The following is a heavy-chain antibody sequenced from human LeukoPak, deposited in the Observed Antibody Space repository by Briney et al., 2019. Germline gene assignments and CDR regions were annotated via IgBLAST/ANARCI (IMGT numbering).Heavy chain of an antibody. CDR1: GFTFSSYG. D-gene: IGHD3-3*01. CDR2: ISYDGSNK. V-gene: IGHV3-30*18. Sequence: GRSLRLSCAASGFTFSSYGMHWVRQAPGKGLEWVAVISYDGSNKYYADSVKDRFTISRDNSKNTLYLQMNSLRAEDTAVYYCAKATLRFLTRGMDVWGQGTTVTVSS. J-gene: IGHJ6*02. CDR3: AKATLRFLTRGMDV.